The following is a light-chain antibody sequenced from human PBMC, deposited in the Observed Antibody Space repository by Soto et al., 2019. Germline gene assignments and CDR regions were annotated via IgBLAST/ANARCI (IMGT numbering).Light chain of an antibody. CDR3: QQYGSSGT. Sequence: EIVFTQSPGTPSLSPGEKATPSCRASQSVSNNYLAWYQQKPGQAPRLLIYGASNRATGIPDRFSGSGSGTDFTLTISRLEPEDFAVYYCQQYGSSGTFGHGTKVDIK. CDR2: GAS. CDR1: QSVSNNY. V-gene: IGKV3-20*01. J-gene: IGKJ1*01.